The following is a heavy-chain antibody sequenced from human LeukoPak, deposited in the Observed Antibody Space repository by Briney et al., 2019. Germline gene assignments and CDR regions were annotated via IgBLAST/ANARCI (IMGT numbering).Heavy chain of an antibody. Sequence: PGGSLRLSCAASGFDFSRYGMHWVRQAPGKGLEWVAFIRNDESNKYYADSVKGRFTISRDNSKNTLYLQMNSLRAEDTAVYYCAKAPGSGNEVYYYYYMDVWGKGTTVTVSS. CDR3: AKAPGSGNEVYYYYYMDV. CDR2: IRNDESNK. CDR1: GFDFSRYG. D-gene: IGHD3-10*01. J-gene: IGHJ6*03. V-gene: IGHV3-30*02.